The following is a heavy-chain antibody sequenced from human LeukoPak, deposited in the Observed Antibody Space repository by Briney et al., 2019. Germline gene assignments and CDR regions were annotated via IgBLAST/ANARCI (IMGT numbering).Heavy chain of an antibody. CDR1: GSSLSTSGVG. D-gene: IGHD6-13*01. V-gene: IGHV2-5*02. Sequence: SGPTVVNPTQTLTLTCTFSGSSLSTSGVGVGWIRQPPGKALEWLALIYWDDDKRYSPSLKSRLTITKDTSKNQVVLTMTNMDPVDTATYYCAHKRYSSSWYPSYYYYYGMDVWGQGTPVSVSS. CDR3: AHKRYSSSWYPSYYYYYGMDV. J-gene: IGHJ6*02. CDR2: IYWDDDK.